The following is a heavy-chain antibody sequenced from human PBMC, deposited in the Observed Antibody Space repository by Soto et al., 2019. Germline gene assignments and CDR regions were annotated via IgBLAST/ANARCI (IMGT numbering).Heavy chain of an antibody. CDR1: GGSISGHY. CDR3: ARHRGSYGGEYYFDY. CDR2: IYHSGTT. J-gene: IGHJ4*02. V-gene: IGHV4-59*11. D-gene: IGHD3-16*01. Sequence: SETLSLTCTVSGGSISGHYWSWIRQPPGKGLEWIGYIYHSGTTNYNPSLKSRVTISIDTSKNQFSLKLSSVTAADTAVYYCARHRGSYGGEYYFDYWGQGSQVTVSS.